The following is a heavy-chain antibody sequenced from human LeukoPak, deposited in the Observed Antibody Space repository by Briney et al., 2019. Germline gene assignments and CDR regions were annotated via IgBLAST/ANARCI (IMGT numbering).Heavy chain of an antibody. D-gene: IGHD5-18*01. V-gene: IGHV1-18*01. CDR3: ARALPHRRLMDTTMNQHWFDP. J-gene: IGHJ5*02. CDR2: ISAYNGNT. CDR1: GYTFTSYG. Sequence: ASVKVSCKASGYTFTSYGISWVRQAPGQGLEWMGWISAYNGNTNYAQKLQGRVTMTRDMSTSTVYMELSSLRSEDTAMYYCARALPHRRLMDTTMNQHWFDPWGQGTLVTVSS.